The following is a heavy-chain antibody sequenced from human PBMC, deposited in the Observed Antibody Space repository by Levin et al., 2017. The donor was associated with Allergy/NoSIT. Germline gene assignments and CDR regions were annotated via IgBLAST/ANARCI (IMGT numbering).Heavy chain of an antibody. D-gene: IGHD6-6*01. CDR3: ARASTGDSSSSSLGY. J-gene: IGHJ4*02. CDR1: GFTFSDYY. Sequence: GESLKISCAASGFTFSDYYMSWIRQAPGKRLEWISYISPSGSTIYSADSVKGRFTISRGNAKNSVYLLMNSLRAEDTAVYYCARASTGDSSSSSLGYWGQGTLVTVSS. CDR2: ISPSGSTI. V-gene: IGHV3-11*01.